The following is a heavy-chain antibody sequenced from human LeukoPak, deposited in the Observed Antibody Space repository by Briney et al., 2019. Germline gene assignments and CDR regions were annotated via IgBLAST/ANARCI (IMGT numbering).Heavy chain of an antibody. V-gene: IGHV3-21*01. J-gene: IGHJ4*02. CDR3: AKVKDSSSWYHYFDY. CDR2: IDPSSTYI. Sequence: GGSLRLSCAASGFTFRSYSMNWVRQAPGKGLEWVSAIDPSSTYIYYADSVKGRFTISRDNAENSLYLQMNSLRVEDTAVYYCAKVKDSSSWYHYFDYWGQGTLVTVSS. CDR1: GFTFRSYS. D-gene: IGHD6-13*01.